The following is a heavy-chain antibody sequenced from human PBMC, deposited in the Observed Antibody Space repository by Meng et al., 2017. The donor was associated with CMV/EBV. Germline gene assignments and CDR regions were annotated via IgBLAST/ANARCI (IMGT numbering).Heavy chain of an antibody. J-gene: IGHJ4*02. CDR2: ISYDGSNK. CDR1: GFTFSNYA. Sequence: GESLKISCAASGFTFSNYAMHWVRQAPGKGLEWVAVISYDGSNKYYADSVKGRFTISRDNSKNTLYLQMNSLRAEDTAVYYCARTGSYWLVWNYFDYWGQGTLVTVSS. D-gene: IGHD1-26*01. V-gene: IGHV3-30*04. CDR3: ARTGSYWLVWNYFDY.